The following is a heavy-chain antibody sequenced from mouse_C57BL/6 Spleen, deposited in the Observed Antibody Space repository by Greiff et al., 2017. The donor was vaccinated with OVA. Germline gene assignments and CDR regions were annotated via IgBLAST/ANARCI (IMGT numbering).Heavy chain of an antibody. CDR3: ARSGGTWYFDV. CDR1: GYAFTNYL. Sequence: VQRVESGAELVRPGTSVKVSCKASGYAFTNYLIEWVKQRPGQGLEWIGVINPGSGGTNYNEKFKGNATLTADKSSSTAYMQLSSLTSEDSAVYFCARSGGTWYFDVWGTGTTVTVSS. CDR2: INPGSGGT. J-gene: IGHJ1*03. V-gene: IGHV1-54*01. D-gene: IGHD2-14*01.